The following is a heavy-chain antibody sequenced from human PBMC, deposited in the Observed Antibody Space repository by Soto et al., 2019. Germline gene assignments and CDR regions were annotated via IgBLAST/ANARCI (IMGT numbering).Heavy chain of an antibody. CDR1: GYTFTGYY. CDR2: INPNSGGT. D-gene: IGHD3-16*01. V-gene: IGHV1-2*04. CDR3: ARDLSSLTYPHYYYGMDV. Sequence: ASVEVSCKASGYTFTGYYMHWVRQAPGQGLEWMGWINPNSGGTNYAQKFQGWVTMTRDTSISTAYMELSRLRSDDTAVYYCARDLSSLTYPHYYYGMDVWGHGTAVTVSS. J-gene: IGHJ6*02.